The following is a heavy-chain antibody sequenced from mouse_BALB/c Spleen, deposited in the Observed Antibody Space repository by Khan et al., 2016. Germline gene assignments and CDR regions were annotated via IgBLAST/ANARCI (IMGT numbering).Heavy chain of an antibody. CDR2: INPDSSTT. V-gene: IGHV4-1*02. CDR1: GFDFSRYW. J-gene: IGHJ3*01. Sequence: EVKLLESGGGLVQPGGSLKLSCAASGFDFSRYWMCWVRQAPGQGLEWIGEINPDSSTTNYTPSLKDKFIISRDNSKNTLYLQMSKVRSEDTALYYCARPGYDGFFAYWCRGTLVTVSA. D-gene: IGHD2-14*01. CDR3: ARPGYDGFFAY.